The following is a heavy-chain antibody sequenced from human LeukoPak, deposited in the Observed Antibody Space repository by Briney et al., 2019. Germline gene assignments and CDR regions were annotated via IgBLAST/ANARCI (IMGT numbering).Heavy chain of an antibody. Sequence: AASVKVSCKASGYTFTSYGISWVRQAPGQGLEWMGWISAYNGNTNYAQKLHGRVTMTADTSTNTAYMELRSLRSDDTAVYYCARTTGTYNYFDPWGQGTLVTVSS. J-gene: IGHJ5*02. CDR2: ISAYNGNT. V-gene: IGHV1-18*01. D-gene: IGHD3-9*01. CDR3: ARTTGTYNYFDP. CDR1: GYTFTSYG.